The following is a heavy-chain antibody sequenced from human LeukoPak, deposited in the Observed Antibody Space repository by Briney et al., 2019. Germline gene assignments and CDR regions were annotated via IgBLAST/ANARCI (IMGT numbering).Heavy chain of an antibody. D-gene: IGHD2-8*01. Sequence: GRSLRLSCAASGFTFSSYGMHWVRQAPGKGLEWVAVIWYDGSNKYYADSVKGRFTISRDNSKNTLYLQMNSLRAEDTAVYYCAKDPTGYCTSMDVWGKGTTVTVSS. J-gene: IGHJ6*04. CDR2: IWYDGSNK. CDR1: GFTFSSYG. CDR3: AKDPTGYCTSMDV. V-gene: IGHV3-33*06.